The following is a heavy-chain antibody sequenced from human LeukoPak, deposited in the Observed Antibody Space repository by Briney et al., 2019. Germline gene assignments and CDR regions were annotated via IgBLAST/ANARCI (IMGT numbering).Heavy chain of an antibody. CDR1: GFTFSSYG. CDR3: ARGLQVIYGMDV. D-gene: IGHD2-21*01. V-gene: IGHV3-33*01. CDR2: IRYDGSNK. Sequence: PGRSLRLSCAASGFTFSSYGMDWVRQAPGKGLEWVAVIRYDGSNKYYADSVKGRFTISRDNSKNTLYLQMNSLRVEDTAVYYCARGLQVIYGMDVWGKGTTVTVSS. J-gene: IGHJ6*04.